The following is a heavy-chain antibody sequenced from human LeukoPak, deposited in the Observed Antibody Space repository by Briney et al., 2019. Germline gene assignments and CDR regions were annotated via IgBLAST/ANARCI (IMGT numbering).Heavy chain of an antibody. D-gene: IGHD2-8*01. CDR3: ARFSSNGVSEFAY. CDR1: GFTVSSNY. Sequence: GGSLRLSCAASGFTVSSNYMRWVRQAPGKGLGWVSVIYSGGSTYYAHSVKGRFTISRDNSKNTLYLQMNSLRAEDTAVYYCARFSSNGVSEFAYWGQGTLVTVSS. CDR2: IYSGGST. V-gene: IGHV3-66*02. J-gene: IGHJ4*02.